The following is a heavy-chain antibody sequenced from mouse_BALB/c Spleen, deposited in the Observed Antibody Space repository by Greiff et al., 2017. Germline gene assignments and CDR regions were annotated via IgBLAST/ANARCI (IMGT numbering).Heavy chain of an antibody. D-gene: IGHD2-4*01. V-gene: IGHV5-6-5*01. CDR3: ARGSDYDGGGPDY. J-gene: IGHJ2*01. CDR1: GFTFSSYA. CDR2: ISSGGST. Sequence: EVKVVESGGGLVKPGGSLKLSCAASGFTFSSYAMSWVRQTPEKRLEWVASISSGGSTYYPDSVKGRFTISRDNARNILYLQMSSLRSEDTAMYYCARGSDYDGGGPDYWGQGTTLTVSS.